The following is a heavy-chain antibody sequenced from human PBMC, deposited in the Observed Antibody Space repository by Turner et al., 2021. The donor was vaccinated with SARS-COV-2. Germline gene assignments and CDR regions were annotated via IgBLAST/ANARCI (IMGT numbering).Heavy chain of an antibody. Sequence: QVQLVQSGPEVNKPGSSVQVSCMASGGTFSSYAIRWVRQAPGQGLEWMGGIIPSLGIANYAQKFQGRVTITADKSTSTAYMELSSLRSGDTAVYYCARIEAYDSSGYYSDYWGQGTLVTVSS. D-gene: IGHD3-22*01. V-gene: IGHV1-69*10. CDR3: ARIEAYDSSGYYSDY. J-gene: IGHJ4*02. CDR2: IIPSLGIA. CDR1: GGTFSSYA.